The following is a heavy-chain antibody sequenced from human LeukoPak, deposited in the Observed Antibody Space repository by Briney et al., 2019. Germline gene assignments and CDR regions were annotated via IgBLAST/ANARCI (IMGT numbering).Heavy chain of an antibody. J-gene: IGHJ4*02. Sequence: SETLSLTCTVTGGSISSRSYYWGWIRQPPGKGLEWIGSIYYSGSTYYNPSLKSRVTISVDASKNQFPLKLSSVTAADTAVYYCARVEPGSYYNPFDYWGQGTLVTVSS. D-gene: IGHD3-10*01. CDR1: GGSISSRSYY. CDR2: IYYSGST. V-gene: IGHV4-39*06. CDR3: ARVEPGSYYNPFDY.